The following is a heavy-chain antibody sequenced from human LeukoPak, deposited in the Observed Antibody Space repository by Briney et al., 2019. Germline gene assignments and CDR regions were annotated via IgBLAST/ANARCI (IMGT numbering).Heavy chain of an antibody. J-gene: IGHJ4*02. V-gene: IGHV4-39*07. Sequence: SETLSLTCTVSGGSISSSPFSWGWIRQPPGKGLEWIGSIYYSGSTYYNPSLKSRVTISVDTSKNQFSLKLSSVTAADTAVYYCARVLLNYDILTGYSRSYYFDYWGQGTLVTVSS. D-gene: IGHD3-9*01. CDR1: GGSISSSPFS. CDR2: IYYSGST. CDR3: ARVLLNYDILTGYSRSYYFDY.